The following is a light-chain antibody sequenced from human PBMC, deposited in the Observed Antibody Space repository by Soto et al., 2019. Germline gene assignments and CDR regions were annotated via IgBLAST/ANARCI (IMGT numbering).Light chain of an antibody. CDR3: QQYNSYSLT. V-gene: IGKV1-5*01. CDR2: DAS. CDR1: QSISSW. J-gene: IGKJ4*01. Sequence: DIQMTQSPSTLSAAVGDRVTITCRASQSISSWLAWYQQKPGKAPKLLIYDASSLESGVPSRFSGSGSGTEFTLTISSLQPDDFATYYCQQYNSYSLTFGGGTKVEIK.